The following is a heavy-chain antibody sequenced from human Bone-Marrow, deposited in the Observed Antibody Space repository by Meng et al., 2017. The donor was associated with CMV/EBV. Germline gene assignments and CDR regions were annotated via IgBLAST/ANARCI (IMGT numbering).Heavy chain of an antibody. Sequence: YTFTCYYMHWVRQAPGQGLEWMGWINPNSGGTNYAQKFQGRVTMTRDTSISTAYMELSRLRSDDTAVYYCARDKTTIFGVVNNWFDPWGQGTLVTVSS. V-gene: IGHV1-2*02. CDR3: ARDKTTIFGVVNNWFDP. CDR1: YTFTCYY. J-gene: IGHJ5*02. D-gene: IGHD3-3*01. CDR2: INPNSGGT.